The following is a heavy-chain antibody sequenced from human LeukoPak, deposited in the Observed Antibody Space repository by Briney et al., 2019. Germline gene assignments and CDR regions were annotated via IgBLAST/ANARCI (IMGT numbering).Heavy chain of an antibody. CDR3: AKEETLVVVPAAKTGFDY. CDR1: GFAFSSYA. Sequence: PGGSLRLSCAASGFAFSSYAMSWVRQAPGKVLEWVSAFSGSGGSTYYADSVKGRFTISRDNSKNTMYLQMNSLRAEDTAVYYCAKEETLVVVPAAKTGFDYWGQGTLVTVSS. CDR2: FSGSGGST. J-gene: IGHJ4*02. V-gene: IGHV3-23*01. D-gene: IGHD2-2*01.